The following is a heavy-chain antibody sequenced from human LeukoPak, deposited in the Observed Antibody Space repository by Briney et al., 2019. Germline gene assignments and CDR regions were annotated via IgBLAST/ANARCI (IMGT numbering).Heavy chain of an antibody. D-gene: IGHD2-15*01. CDR3: ARDRRYCRGSTCYSGVDY. CDR2: IYSGGST. CDR1: GFTVSSNY. J-gene: IGHJ4*02. V-gene: IGHV3-53*01. Sequence: GGSQRLSCAASGFTVSSNYMSWVRQAPGKGLEWVSVIYSGGSTYYADSVKGRFTISRDNSKNTLYLQMNSLRAEDTAVYYCARDRRYCRGSTCYSGVDYWGQGTLVTVSS.